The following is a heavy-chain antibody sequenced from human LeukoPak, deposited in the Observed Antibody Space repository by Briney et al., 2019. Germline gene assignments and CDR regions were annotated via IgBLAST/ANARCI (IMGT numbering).Heavy chain of an antibody. J-gene: IGHJ4*02. V-gene: IGHV4-34*01. CDR1: GGSFSDHY. CDR2: INHSGRA. Sequence: SETLSLTCAVYGGSFSDHYWTWIRQPRGKGLEWIAEINHSGRANYNPSLKSRVIISVDTSKMQFSLNLTSVTAADTALYYCAKGQAIAARSFFWDSWGQGTLVTVSS. D-gene: IGHD6-6*01. CDR3: AKGQAIAARSFFWDS.